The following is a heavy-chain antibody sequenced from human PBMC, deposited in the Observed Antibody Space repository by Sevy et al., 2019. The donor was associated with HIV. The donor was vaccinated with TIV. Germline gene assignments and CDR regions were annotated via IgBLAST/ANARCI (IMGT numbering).Heavy chain of an antibody. V-gene: IGHV1-3*01. CDR1: GYTFTSYA. CDR3: ARDGGSYLGAFDI. CDR2: INAGNGNT. J-gene: IGHJ3*02. D-gene: IGHD1-26*01. Sequence: ASVKVSCKASGYTFTSYAMHWVRQAPGQRLEWMGWINAGNGNTKYSQKFQGRVTITRDTSANTAYMELSSLRSEDTAVYYCARDGGSYLGAFDIWGQGTMVTVSS.